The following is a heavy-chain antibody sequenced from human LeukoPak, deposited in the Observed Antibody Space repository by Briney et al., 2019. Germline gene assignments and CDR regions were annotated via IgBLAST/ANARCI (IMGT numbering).Heavy chain of an antibody. V-gene: IGHV1-18*04. CDR2: ISTYNGNT. Sequence: GASVKVSCKASGYTFTSYGIRWVRPAPGQGREWMGWISTYNGNTNSAQKLQGRVTMTTDTSTSTAYMELRSLRSDDTAVYYCARDGVVNFDYWGQGTLVTVSS. D-gene: IGHD3-3*01. CDR3: ARDGVVNFDY. CDR1: GYTFTSYG. J-gene: IGHJ4*02.